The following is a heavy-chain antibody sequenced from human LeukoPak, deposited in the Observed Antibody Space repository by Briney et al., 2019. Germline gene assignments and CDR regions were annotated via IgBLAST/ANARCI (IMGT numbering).Heavy chain of an antibody. CDR2: TYYRSKWYD. CDR1: GDGVSSKSAA. D-gene: IGHD6-13*01. Sequence: SQTLSLTCAISGDGVSSKSAAWNWIRQSPSRGLEWLGRTYYRSKWYDDYAVSVKSRITINADTSKNQFSLHLNSVTPEDTAVYYCPRSLFRQQVEPFDSWGQGTLVTVSS. V-gene: IGHV6-1*01. CDR3: PRSLFRQQVEPFDS. J-gene: IGHJ4*02.